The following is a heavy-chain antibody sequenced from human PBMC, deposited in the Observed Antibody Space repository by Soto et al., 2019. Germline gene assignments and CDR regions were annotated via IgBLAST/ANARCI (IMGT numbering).Heavy chain of an antibody. D-gene: IGHD6-25*01. CDR1: SDSIAGENW. J-gene: IGHJ4*02. Sequence: QVQLQESGPGLVKPSETLSLNCTVSSDSIAGENWWSWVRQPPGMGLEWIGEIFHTGGTNYNPSLKGRVTMEVDKSKNQFSLKLISATAADTAVYYCARVFSSGSGWMYYFDFWGQGTLVSVSS. V-gene: IGHV4-4*02. CDR3: ARVFSSGSGWMYYFDF. CDR2: IFHTGGT.